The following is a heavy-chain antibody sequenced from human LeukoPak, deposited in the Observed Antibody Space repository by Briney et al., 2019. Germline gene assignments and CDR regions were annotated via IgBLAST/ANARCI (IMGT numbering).Heavy chain of an antibody. D-gene: IGHD6-19*01. J-gene: IGHJ3*02. V-gene: IGHV4-39*01. CDR1: GGSISSSSYC. CDR3: ARHNGIAVAGTDAFDI. CDR2: IYYSGST. Sequence: SETLSLTCTVSGGSISSSSYCWGWIRQPPGKGLEWIGSIYYSGSTYYNPSLKSRVTVSVDTSKNQFSLKLSSVTAADTAVYYCARHNGIAVAGTDAFDIWGQGTMVTVSS.